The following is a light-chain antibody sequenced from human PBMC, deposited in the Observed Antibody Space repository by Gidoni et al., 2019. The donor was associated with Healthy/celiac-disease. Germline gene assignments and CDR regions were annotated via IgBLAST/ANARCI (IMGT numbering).Light chain of an antibody. CDR2: LGS. CDR1: QSLLHSNGYNY. CDR3: MQALQTPIT. J-gene: IGKJ5*01. V-gene: IGKV2-28*01. Sequence: DIVMTQSPLSLPVTPGEQASISCRSSQSLLHSNGYNYLDWYLQKPGQSPQLLIYLGSNRASGVPDRFSGSGSGTDFTLKISRVEAEDVGVYYCMQALQTPITFGQETRLEIK.